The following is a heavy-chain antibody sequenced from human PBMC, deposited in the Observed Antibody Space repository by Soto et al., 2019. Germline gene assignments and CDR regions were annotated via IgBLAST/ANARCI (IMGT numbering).Heavy chain of an antibody. Sequence: GASVKVSCKASGGTFSSYAISWVRQAPGQGLEWMGGIIPIFGTANYAQKFQGGVTITADESTSTAYMELSSLRSEDTAVYYCANTGYSSSWYHIDYWGQGTLVTVSS. D-gene: IGHD6-13*01. J-gene: IGHJ4*02. V-gene: IGHV1-69*13. CDR2: IIPIFGTA. CDR3: ANTGYSSSWYHIDY. CDR1: GGTFSSYA.